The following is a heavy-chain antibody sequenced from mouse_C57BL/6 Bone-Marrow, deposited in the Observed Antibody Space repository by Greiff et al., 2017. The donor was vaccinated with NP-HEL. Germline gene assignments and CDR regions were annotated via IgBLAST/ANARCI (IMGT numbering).Heavy chain of an antibody. V-gene: IGHV1-5*01. Sequence: EVMLVESGTVLARPGASVKMSCKTSGYTFTSYWMHWVKQRPGQGLEWIGAIYPGNSDTSYNQKFKGKAKLTAVTSASTAYMELSSLTNEDSAVYYCTRALFYYDYSFDYWGQGTTLTVSS. CDR3: TRALFYYDYSFDY. J-gene: IGHJ2*01. CDR1: GYTFTSYW. CDR2: IYPGNSDT. D-gene: IGHD2-4*01.